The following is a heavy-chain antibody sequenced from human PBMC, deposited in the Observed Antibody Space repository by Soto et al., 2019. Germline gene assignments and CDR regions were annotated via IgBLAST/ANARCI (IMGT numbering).Heavy chain of an antibody. Sequence: PGGSLRLSCAASGFFVSTNYMSWVRQAPGKGLEWVSVIYSGGSIYYADSVKGRFTVSRDNSKNTLYLQMNYLRAEDTAVYYCATEQRNSYGPFGYWGQGTLVTVSS. V-gene: IGHV3-53*01. J-gene: IGHJ4*02. CDR2: IYSGGSI. CDR3: ATEQRNSYGPFGY. D-gene: IGHD3-10*01. CDR1: GFFVSTNY.